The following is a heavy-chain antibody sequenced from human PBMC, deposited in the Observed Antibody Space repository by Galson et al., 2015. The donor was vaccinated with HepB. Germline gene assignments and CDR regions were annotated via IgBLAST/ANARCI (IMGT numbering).Heavy chain of an antibody. D-gene: IGHD5-18*01. CDR2: IWCDGTNK. V-gene: IGHV3-33*01. CDR1: GFTFSNYG. Sequence: SLRLSCAASGFTFSNYGIHWVRQAPGKGLEWVAVIWCDGTNKYYADSVKGRFTISRDNSKNTLYLQMNSLRDEDTAVYYCARSRGYNYGHPIDYWGQGTLVTVSS. CDR3: ARSRGYNYGHPIDY. J-gene: IGHJ4*02.